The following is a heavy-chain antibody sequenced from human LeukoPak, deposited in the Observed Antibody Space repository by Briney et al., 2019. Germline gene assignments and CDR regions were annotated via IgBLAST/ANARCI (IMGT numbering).Heavy chain of an antibody. J-gene: IGHJ4*02. Sequence: EASAKVSCKASGYTFTSYGISWVRQAPGQGLEWMGWISAYNGNTNYARKLRGRVTMTTDTSTSTAYMELRSLRSDDTAVYYCARERSSGWYYFDYWGQGTLVTVSS. CDR1: GYTFTSYG. CDR3: ARERSSGWYYFDY. V-gene: IGHV1-18*01. CDR2: ISAYNGNT. D-gene: IGHD6-19*01.